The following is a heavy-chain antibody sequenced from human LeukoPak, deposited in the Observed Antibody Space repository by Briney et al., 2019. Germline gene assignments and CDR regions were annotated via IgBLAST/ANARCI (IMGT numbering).Heavy chain of an antibody. CDR1: GGSISSSGYY. CDR2: MYYSGSS. Sequence: PSETLSLTCTVSGGSISSSGYYWGWIRQPPGKGLEWIGIMYYSGSSSYNPSLKSRVTISVDTSKNQFSLRLTSVTAADTAVYYCVRYSSSQGWFDPWGQGTLVTVSS. D-gene: IGHD2-2*01. J-gene: IGHJ5*02. V-gene: IGHV4-39*01. CDR3: VRYSSSQGWFDP.